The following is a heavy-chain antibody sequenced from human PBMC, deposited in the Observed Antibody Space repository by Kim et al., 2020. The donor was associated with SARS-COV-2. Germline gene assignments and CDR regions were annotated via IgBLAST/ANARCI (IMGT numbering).Heavy chain of an antibody. J-gene: IGHJ6*02. D-gene: IGHD1-26*01. V-gene: IGHV4-34*01. CDR2: INHSGST. CDR1: GGSFSGYY. Sequence: SETLSLTCAVYGGSFSGYYVSWIRQPPGKGLEWIGEINHSGSTNYNPSLKSRVTISLDTSKNQFSLKLSTVTAADTAVYYCARGQGSSLYYYYGMDVGGQGTTVTVSS. CDR3: ARGQGSSLYYYYGMDV.